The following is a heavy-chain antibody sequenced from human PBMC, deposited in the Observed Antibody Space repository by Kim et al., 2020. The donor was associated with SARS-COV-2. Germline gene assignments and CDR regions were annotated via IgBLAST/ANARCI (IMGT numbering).Heavy chain of an antibody. CDR1: GFTLDIHA. CDR3: SKDLSPGGADV. CDR2: IFLDIDRA. V-gene: IGHV3-9*01. D-gene: IGHD4-17*01. J-gene: IGHJ6*02. Sequence: GGSLRLSRAVSGFTLDIHAMHWVRQAPGQGLEWVSGIFLDIDRADYAASVKGRFTVSRDKAKKTIYLQMNNLRAEDTAFYYCSKDLSPGGADVWGQGTTVIVSS.